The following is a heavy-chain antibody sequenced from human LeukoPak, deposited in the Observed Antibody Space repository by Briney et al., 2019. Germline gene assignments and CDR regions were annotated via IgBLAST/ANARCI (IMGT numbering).Heavy chain of an antibody. J-gene: IGHJ4*02. V-gene: IGHV1-24*01. CDR3: ATRGYDSSGSYYFDY. D-gene: IGHD3-22*01. Sequence: ASVKVSCKVSGYTLTELSMHWVRQAPGKGLEWMGGFDPEDGETIYAQKFQGRATMTEDTSTDTAYMELSSLRSEDTAVYYCATRGYDSSGSYYFDYWGQGTLVTVSS. CDR2: FDPEDGET. CDR1: GYTLTELS.